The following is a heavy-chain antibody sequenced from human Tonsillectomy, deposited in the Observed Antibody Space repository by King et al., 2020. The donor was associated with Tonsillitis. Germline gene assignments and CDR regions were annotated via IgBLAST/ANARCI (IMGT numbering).Heavy chain of an antibody. V-gene: IGHV3-74*01. D-gene: IGHD5-18*01. J-gene: IGHJ4*02. Sequence: VQLVESGGGLVQPGGSLRLSCAASGFTFSSYWMHWVRHAPGKGLVWVSRINSDGSSTSYADSVKGRFTNSRDNAKNTLYLQMNSLRAEDTAVYYCARGGEYSYGLGYWGQGTLFTVSS. CDR3: ARGGEYSYGLGY. CDR1: GFTFSSYW. CDR2: INSDGSST.